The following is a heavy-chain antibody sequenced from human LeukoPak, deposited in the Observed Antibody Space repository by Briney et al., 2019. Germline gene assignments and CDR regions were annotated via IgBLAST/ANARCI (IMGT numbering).Heavy chain of an antibody. J-gene: IGHJ4*02. CDR2: ISGDNRDT. Sequence: ASVNVSCKASGYSFRYYGLTWVRQVNGQGIEWMGWISGDNRDTDSAEKFQGRLTMTTDTSTSTAYMDLRSLRSDDTGIYYCARLIRAAALIDYWGQGTLVTVSS. CDR1: GYSFRYYG. D-gene: IGHD6-13*01. CDR3: ARLIRAAALIDY. V-gene: IGHV1-18*01.